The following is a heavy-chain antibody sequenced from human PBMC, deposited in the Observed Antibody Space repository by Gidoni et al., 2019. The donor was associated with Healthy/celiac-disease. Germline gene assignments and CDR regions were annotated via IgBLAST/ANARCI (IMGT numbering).Heavy chain of an antibody. D-gene: IGHD3-22*01. CDR2: SSGSGCST. J-gene: IGHJ3*02. V-gene: IGHV3-23*01. CDR3: AKGGYYDSSGYEGDAFDI. Sequence: EVQMLEYGGGLVQPGGSLRLSCAATGFTFSGYAMSWVRQAPGKGLEWVSASSGSGCSTYYADSVKGRFTISRDNSKNTLYLQMNSLRAEDTVVYYCAKGGYYDSSGYEGDAFDIWGQGTMVTVSS. CDR1: GFTFSGYA.